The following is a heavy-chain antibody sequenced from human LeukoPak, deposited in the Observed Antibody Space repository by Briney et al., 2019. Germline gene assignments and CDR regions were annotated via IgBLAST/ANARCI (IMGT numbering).Heavy chain of an antibody. Sequence: SETLSLTCTVSGGSISSYYWSWIRQPPGKGLEWIGYIYYSGSTNYNPSLKSRVTISVDTSKNQFSLKLSSVTAADTAVYYCASEREDLYWGQGTLVTVSS. CDR2: IYYSGST. CDR1: GGSISSYY. J-gene: IGHJ4*02. V-gene: IGHV4-59*12. CDR3: ASEREDLY.